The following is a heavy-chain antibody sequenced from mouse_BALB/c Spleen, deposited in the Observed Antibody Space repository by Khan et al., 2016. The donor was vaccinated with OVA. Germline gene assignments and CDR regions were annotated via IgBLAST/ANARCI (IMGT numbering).Heavy chain of an antibody. CDR3: ARAYFYGSSTWFGY. D-gene: IGHD1-1*01. Sequence: QVQLQQPGAELVKPGASVKLSCKASGYTFTSFWLHWVKQRPGLGLEWIGEIDPSANYTNYNQKFKGKATLSLDKSSSTASMQLSSRTSEDSAVYYCARAYFYGSSTWFGYWGQGTLVTVSA. CDR1: GYTFTSFW. V-gene: IGHV1-69*02. J-gene: IGHJ3*01. CDR2: IDPSANYT.